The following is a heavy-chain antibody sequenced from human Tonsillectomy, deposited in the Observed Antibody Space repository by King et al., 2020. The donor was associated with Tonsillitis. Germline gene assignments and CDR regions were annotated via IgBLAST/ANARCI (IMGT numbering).Heavy chain of an antibody. CDR1: GFTFSSYA. J-gene: IGHJ4*02. D-gene: IGHD3-10*01. CDR3: AKDGLYYYCSGSYRYFDY. Sequence: QLVQSGGGLVQPGGSLRLSCAASGFTFSSYAMSWVRQAPGKGLEWVSAISGSGGSTYYADSVKGRFTISRDNSKNKLYLQMNSLRAEDTAVYYCAKDGLYYYCSGSYRYFDYWGQGTLVTVSS. V-gene: IGHV3-23*04. CDR2: ISGSGGST.